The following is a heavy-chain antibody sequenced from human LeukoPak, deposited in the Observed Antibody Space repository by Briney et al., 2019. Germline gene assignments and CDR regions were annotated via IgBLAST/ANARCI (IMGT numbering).Heavy chain of an antibody. CDR1: GASMRNFY. V-gene: IGHV4-34*01. J-gene: IGHJ4*02. Sequence: SETLSLTCSVSGASMRNFYWSWIRQPPGKGLEWIGEINHSGSTNYNPSLKSRVTISVDTSKNQFSLKLSSVTAADTAVYYCARLWVVRGFSRRWYFDYWGQGTLVTVSS. CDR3: ARLWVVRGFSRRWYFDY. CDR2: INHSGST. D-gene: IGHD3-10*01.